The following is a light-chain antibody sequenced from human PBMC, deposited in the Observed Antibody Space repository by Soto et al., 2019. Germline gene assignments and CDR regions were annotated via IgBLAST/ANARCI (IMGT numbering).Light chain of an antibody. J-gene: IGKJ1*01. V-gene: IGKV1-5*03. Sequence: IRLTQSPARLACSLGGRVTITCRASQTISSWLAWYQQKPGKAPKLLIYKASTLKSGVPSRFSGSGSGTEITLTLSSQHPDVGVTDYPQLRNRYAAALGQGTKVDIK. CDR2: KAS. CDR3: QLRNRYAAA. CDR1: QTISSW.